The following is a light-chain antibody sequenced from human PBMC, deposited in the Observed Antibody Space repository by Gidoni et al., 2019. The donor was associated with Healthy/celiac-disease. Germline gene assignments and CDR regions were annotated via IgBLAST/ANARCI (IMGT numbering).Light chain of an antibody. J-gene: IGLJ1*01. V-gene: IGLV2-14*03. CDR2: DVS. Sequence: QSALTQPASVSGSPGQSITISCTGTSSDVGGYNYVSWYQQHPGKAPKLMIYDVSNRPSGVSNRFSGSNSGNTASLTISGLQAEDEADYYCSSYTSSGVFGTGTKVTVL. CDR1: SSDVGGYNY. CDR3: SSYTSSGV.